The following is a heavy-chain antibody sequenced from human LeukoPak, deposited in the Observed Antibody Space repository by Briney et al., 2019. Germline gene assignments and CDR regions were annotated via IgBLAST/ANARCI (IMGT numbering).Heavy chain of an antibody. J-gene: IGHJ3*02. CDR1: GYTFSNYW. CDR3: ARPITMIVVDAFDI. V-gene: IGHV5-51*01. Sequence: GESLKISCKGSGYTFSNYWIGWVRQMPGKGLEWMGVINLADSDTRYSPSFQGQVTISADKSISTAYLQWSSLKASDTAMYYCARPITMIVVDAFDIWGQGTMVTVSS. CDR2: INLADSDT. D-gene: IGHD3-22*01.